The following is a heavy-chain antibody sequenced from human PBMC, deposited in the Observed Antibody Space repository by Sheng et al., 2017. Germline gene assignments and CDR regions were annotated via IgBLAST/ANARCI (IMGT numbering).Heavy chain of an antibody. CDR3: ASRDGYNYKDDAFDI. J-gene: IGHJ3*02. CDR1: GYTFTRYG. V-gene: IGHV1-18*01. Sequence: QVQLVQSGAEVKKPGASVKVFCKASGYTFTRYGISWVRQAPGQGLEWMGWISGYNGDTSYAQKFQGRITLTIDTSTSTAYMELRSLRSDDTAVYYCASRDGYNYKDDAFDIWGQGTMVTVSS. D-gene: IGHD5-12*01. CDR2: ISGYNGDT.